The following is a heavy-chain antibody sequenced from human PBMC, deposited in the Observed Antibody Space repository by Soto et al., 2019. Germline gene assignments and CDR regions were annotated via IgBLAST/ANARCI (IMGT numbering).Heavy chain of an antibody. D-gene: IGHD4-17*01. CDR3: ARDAAYGGNPFDY. Sequence: PGGSLRLSCAASGFTFTSTYGMHWVRQAPGKGLEWVAVISYDGGTKYYADSVKGRFTISRDNSKNTLYLQMSSLRVEDTGVYYCARDAAYGGNPFDYWGQGTLVTVSS. CDR2: ISYDGGTK. V-gene: IGHV3-30*03. J-gene: IGHJ4*02. CDR1: GFTFTSTYG.